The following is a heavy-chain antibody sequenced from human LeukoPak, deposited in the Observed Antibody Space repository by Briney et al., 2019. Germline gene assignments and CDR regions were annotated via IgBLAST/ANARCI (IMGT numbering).Heavy chain of an antibody. V-gene: IGHV1-46*01. CDR2: INPSDGST. CDR1: GYSFTNYY. Sequence: VASVKVSCKASGYSFTNYYMHWVRQAPGQGLEWMGIINPSDGSTTYAQKFQGRVTMTRDMSTSTVYMELSSLRSEDTAVYYCARELYNILQRWLQSGTTSNAFDIWGQGTMVTISS. D-gene: IGHD5-24*01. J-gene: IGHJ3*02. CDR3: ARELYNILQRWLQSGTTSNAFDI.